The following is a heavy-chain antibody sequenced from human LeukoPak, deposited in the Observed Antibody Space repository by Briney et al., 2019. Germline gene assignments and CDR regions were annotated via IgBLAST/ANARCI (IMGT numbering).Heavy chain of an antibody. CDR3: ARDWLAGNPYHAFDL. V-gene: IGHV3-7*01. J-gene: IGHJ3*01. Sequence: PGGSLRLSCAASGFTFGSYWMTWVRQAPGKGLECVANIKEDGSEEYYVDSVKGRFSISRDNAKNSLHLQVNSLRAEDTAVYYCARDWLAGNPYHAFDLWGKGTMVTVSS. CDR1: GFTFGSYW. D-gene: IGHD3-22*01. CDR2: IKEDGSEE.